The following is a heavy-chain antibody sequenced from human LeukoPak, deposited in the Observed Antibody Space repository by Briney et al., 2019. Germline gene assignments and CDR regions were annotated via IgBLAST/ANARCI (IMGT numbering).Heavy chain of an antibody. Sequence: KPSDTLSLTCAVYAESFSGYYWSWIRQPPGKGLEWIGEINHSGNTNYNPSLKSRVTISIDTSKNQFSLKLSSVTAADTAVYYCARDYLKVVVTATAPSAGHMDYWGQGTLVTVSS. D-gene: IGHD2-15*01. V-gene: IGHV4-34*01. J-gene: IGHJ4*02. CDR2: INHSGNT. CDR1: AESFSGYY. CDR3: ARDYLKVVVTATAPSAGHMDY.